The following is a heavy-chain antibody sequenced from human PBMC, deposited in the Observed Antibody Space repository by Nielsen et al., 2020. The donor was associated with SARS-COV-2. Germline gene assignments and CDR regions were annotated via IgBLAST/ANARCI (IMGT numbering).Heavy chain of an antibody. D-gene: IGHD6-13*01. CDR1: GGSISSYY. Sequence: SETLSLTCTVSGGSISSYYWSWIRQPPGKGLEWIGYIYYSGSTNYNPSLKSRVTISVDTSKNQFSLKLSSVTAADTAVYYCARIGKSEGIDYWGQGTLDTVSS. J-gene: IGHJ4*02. CDR2: IYYSGST. V-gene: IGHV4-59*01. CDR3: ARIGKSEGIDY.